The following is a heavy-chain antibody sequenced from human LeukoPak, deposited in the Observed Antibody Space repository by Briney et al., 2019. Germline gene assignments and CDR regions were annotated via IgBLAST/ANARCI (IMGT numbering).Heavy chain of an antibody. Sequence: GGSLRLSCAASGFIFSSYTMNWVRQAPGKGLQWVSYISSSSATINYADSVKGRFTVSRDNAKDSLYLQMNSLRAEDTAVYYCAREALRWGAFDIWGQGTMVTVSS. J-gene: IGHJ3*02. D-gene: IGHD3-3*02. V-gene: IGHV3-48*01. CDR3: AREALRWGAFDI. CDR1: GFIFSSYT. CDR2: ISSSSATI.